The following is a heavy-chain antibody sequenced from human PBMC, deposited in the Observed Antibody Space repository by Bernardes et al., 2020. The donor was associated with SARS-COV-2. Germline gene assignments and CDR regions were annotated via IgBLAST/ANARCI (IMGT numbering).Heavy chain of an antibody. CDR2: ISGGGDST. CDR1: GFTFSSYS. CDR3: AREIDIPGGGKFRPPDY. Sequence: GGSLRLSCAASGFTFSSYSFKWVRQAPGKGPEWVSSISGGGDSTTYADSMKGRFTISRDNAKNLLYLQMNSLRVEDTAVYYCAREIDIPGGGKFRPPDYWGLGTRVTVAS. V-gene: IGHV3-21*06. D-gene: IGHD2-15*01. J-gene: IGHJ4*01.